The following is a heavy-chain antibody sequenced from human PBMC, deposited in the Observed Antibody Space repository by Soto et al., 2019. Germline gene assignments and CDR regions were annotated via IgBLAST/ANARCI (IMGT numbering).Heavy chain of an antibody. D-gene: IGHD1-26*01. CDR2: ISDDGRT. CDR1: GFTVSSNY. V-gene: IGHV3-53*01. CDR3: ARAYSGSQFPWYFDL. Sequence: EVHLVESGGGLIQPGGSLRLSCAVSGFTVSSNYMSWVRQAPGKGLEWVSVISDDGRTSYADSVKGRFNISRDNSKNTLYLQMNSLRAEDMAVYYCARAYSGSQFPWYFDLWGRGPLVTVSS. J-gene: IGHJ2*01.